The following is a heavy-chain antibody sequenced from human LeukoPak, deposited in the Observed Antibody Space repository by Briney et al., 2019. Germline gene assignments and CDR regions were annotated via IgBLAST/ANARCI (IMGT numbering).Heavy chain of an antibody. J-gene: IGHJ4*02. D-gene: IGHD3-22*01. V-gene: IGHV3-74*01. CDR1: GFTFSNAW. Sequence: GGSLRLSCAASGFTFSNAWMSWVRQAPGKGLVWVSRINSDGSSTSYADSVKGRFTISRDNAKNTLYLQMNSLRAEDTAVYYCARDYYDNTYQYYFDYWGQGTLVTVSS. CDR2: INSDGSST. CDR3: ARDYYDNTYQYYFDY.